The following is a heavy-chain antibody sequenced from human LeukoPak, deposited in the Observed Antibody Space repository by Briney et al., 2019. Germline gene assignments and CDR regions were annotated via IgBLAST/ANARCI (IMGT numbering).Heavy chain of an antibody. V-gene: IGHV1-2*02. J-gene: IGHJ5*02. Sequence: ASVKVSCKASGYTFTGYYMHWVRQAPGQGLEWMGWINPNSGATNYAQKFQGRVIITRDTSISTAYMELSRVRFGDTAVYSCVRADLRYCSGGSCYRGVNWFDPWGQGTLVTVSS. CDR3: VRADLRYCSGGSCYRGVNWFDP. CDR2: INPNSGAT. CDR1: GYTFTGYY. D-gene: IGHD2-15*01.